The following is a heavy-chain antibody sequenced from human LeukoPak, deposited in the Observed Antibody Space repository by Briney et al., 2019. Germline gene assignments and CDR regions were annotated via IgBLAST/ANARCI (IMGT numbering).Heavy chain of an antibody. CDR3: ARLIPHYYDSSGPNWFDP. Sequence: ASVKVSCKASGGTFSSYAISWVRQAPGQGLEWMGGIIPIFGTANYAQKIQGRVTITADESTSTAYMELSSLRSEDTAVYYCARLIPHYYDSSGPNWFDPWGQGTLVTVSS. CDR2: IIPIFGTA. V-gene: IGHV1-69*01. D-gene: IGHD3-22*01. J-gene: IGHJ5*02. CDR1: GGTFSSYA.